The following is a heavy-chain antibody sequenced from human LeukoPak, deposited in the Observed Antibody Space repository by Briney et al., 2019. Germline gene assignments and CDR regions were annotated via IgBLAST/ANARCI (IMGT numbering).Heavy chain of an antibody. Sequence: TGGSLRLSCAASGFTFSTYGMHWVRQAPGKGPEWVAFIRYDGNNKYYADSVKGRITISGDNSKNTLYLQMNSLRAEDTAVYYCAKDAGSFSNYYYNYKDVWGKGTTVTISS. D-gene: IGHD2-15*01. V-gene: IGHV3-30*02. CDR3: AKDAGSFSNYYYNYKDV. J-gene: IGHJ6*03. CDR2: IRYDGNNK. CDR1: GFTFSTYG.